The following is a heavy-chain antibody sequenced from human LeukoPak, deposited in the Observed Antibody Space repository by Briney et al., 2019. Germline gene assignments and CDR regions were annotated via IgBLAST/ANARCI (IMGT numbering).Heavy chain of an antibody. CDR3: ARDSSGYQNDAFDI. J-gene: IGHJ3*02. CDR2: IYPGDSDT. V-gene: IGHV5-51*04. CDR1: GYSFTSYW. Sequence: GEPLKISCKGSGYSFTSYWIGWVRQVPGKGLEWMGIIYPGDSDTRYSPSFQGQVTISADKPISTAYLQWSSLKASDTAMYYCARDSSGYQNDAFDIWGQGTMVTVSS. D-gene: IGHD3-22*01.